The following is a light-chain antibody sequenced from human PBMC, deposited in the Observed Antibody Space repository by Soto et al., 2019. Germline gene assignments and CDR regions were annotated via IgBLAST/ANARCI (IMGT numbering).Light chain of an antibody. CDR2: DVS. CDR1: SSDVGAYNY. Sequence: QSVLTPPASVSGSPGQSITISCPGNSSDVGAYNYVSWYQQHPGKAPKLMIYDVSNRPSGVSSRFSGSKSGNTASLTFSGLQAEDEADYYCSSYTTSSIYVFGTGTKVTVL. CDR3: SSYTTSSIYV. V-gene: IGLV2-14*01. J-gene: IGLJ1*01.